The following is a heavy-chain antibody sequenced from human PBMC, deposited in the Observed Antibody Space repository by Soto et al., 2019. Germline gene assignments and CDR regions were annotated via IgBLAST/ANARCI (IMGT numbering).Heavy chain of an antibody. J-gene: IGHJ4*02. CDR1: DGSISSNSYS. D-gene: IGHD2-15*01. V-gene: IGHV4-39*02. CDR2: IYYSGST. CDR3: AREGGRYCTGGSCQVDY. Sequence: SETLSLTCTVSDGSISSNSYSWAWIRQPPGNGLEWIGSIYYSGSTYYNPSLKSRVTISVDTSKNQFSLKLSSVTAADTAVYYCAREGGRYCTGGSCQVDYWGQGTLVTVS.